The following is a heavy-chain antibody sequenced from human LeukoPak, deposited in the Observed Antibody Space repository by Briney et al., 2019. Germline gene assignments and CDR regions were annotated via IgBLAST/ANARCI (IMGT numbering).Heavy chain of an antibody. V-gene: IGHV3-64*01. CDR1: GFTFSSYA. Sequence: GGSLRLSCVASGFTFSSYAMHWVRQTPGKGLEYVSGINSNGGSTHYANSVKGRFTISRDNSKNTLYLQMNSLRAADTAVYYCARYNGTSYLSSFDYWGQGTLVTVSS. D-gene: IGHD6-6*01. J-gene: IGHJ4*02. CDR3: ARYNGTSYLSSFDY. CDR2: INSNGGST.